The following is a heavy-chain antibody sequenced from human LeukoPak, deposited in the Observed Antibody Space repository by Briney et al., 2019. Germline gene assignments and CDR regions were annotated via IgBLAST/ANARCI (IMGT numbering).Heavy chain of an antibody. Sequence: PGGSLRLSCAASGFTFNSYAMSWVRQAPWERLQWVSGISDSGGNTYYADSVKGRFTISRDNSKNTLHLQMNSLRAEDAAVYYCARKYDSSGYYPLGYWGQGTLVSVSS. J-gene: IGHJ4*02. V-gene: IGHV3-23*01. CDR3: ARKYDSSGYYPLGY. D-gene: IGHD3-22*01. CDR2: ISDSGGNT. CDR1: GFTFNSYA.